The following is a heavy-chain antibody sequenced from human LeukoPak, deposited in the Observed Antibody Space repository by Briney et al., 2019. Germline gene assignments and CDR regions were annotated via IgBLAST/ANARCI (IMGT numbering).Heavy chain of an antibody. CDR2: VYYSGSR. J-gene: IGHJ6*03. Sequence: PSETLSLTCTVSGDSINSHRYYWGWIRQSPGKGLEWIGFVYYSGSRYSNPFLMSRLLISLDSSKNQFSLELSSATAADTAVYFCARGRVSSSTWYSTYYYYFYMDVWGKGTTVTVSS. V-gene: IGHV4-39*07. D-gene: IGHD6-13*01. CDR1: GDSINSHRYY. CDR3: ARGRVSSSTWYSTYYYYFYMDV.